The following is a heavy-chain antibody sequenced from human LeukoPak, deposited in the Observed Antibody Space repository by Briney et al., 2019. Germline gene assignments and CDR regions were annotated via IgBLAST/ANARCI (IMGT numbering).Heavy chain of an antibody. D-gene: IGHD3-10*02. CDR3: AELGITMIGGV. V-gene: IGHV3-48*03. CDR1: GFTFSSYE. CDR2: ISSSGSTI. J-gene: IGHJ6*04. Sequence: GGSLRLSCAASGFTFSSYEMDWVRQAPGKGLEWVSYISSSGSTIYYADSVKGRFTISRDNAKNSLYLQMNSLRAEDTAVYYCAELGITMIGGVWGKGTTVTISS.